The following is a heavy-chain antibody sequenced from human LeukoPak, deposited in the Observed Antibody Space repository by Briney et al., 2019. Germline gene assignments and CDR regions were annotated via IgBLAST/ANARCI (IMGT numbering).Heavy chain of an antibody. Sequence: GGSLRLSCAASGFTFSSYSMTWVRQAPGKGLEWVSSISSSSSYIYYADSVKGRFTISRDNAKNSLYLQMNSLRAEDTAVYYCARKHVSNYVSPWGQGTLVTVSS. CDR2: ISSSSSYI. CDR1: GFTFSSYS. CDR3: ARKHVSNYVSP. V-gene: IGHV3-21*04. J-gene: IGHJ5*02. D-gene: IGHD4-11*01.